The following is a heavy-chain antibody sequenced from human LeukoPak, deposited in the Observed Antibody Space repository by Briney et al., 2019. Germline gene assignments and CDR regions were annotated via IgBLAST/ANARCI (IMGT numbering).Heavy chain of an antibody. CDR2: ISGDSSSI. CDR3: ARGDPNGMDV. J-gene: IGHJ6*02. CDR1: GFTFSDYN. Sequence: GGFLRLSCAASGFTFSDYNMNWVRQAPGKGLEWVSYISGDSSSIYYADSVKGRFTISRDNAKNSLYLQMNSLRAEDTAVYYCARGDPNGMDVWGQGTTVTVSS. V-gene: IGHV3-48*04.